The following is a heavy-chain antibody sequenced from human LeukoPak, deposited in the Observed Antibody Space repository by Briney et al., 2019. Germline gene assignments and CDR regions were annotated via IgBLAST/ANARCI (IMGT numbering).Heavy chain of an antibody. CDR3: AREDFWRFDY. J-gene: IGHJ4*02. CDR1: GFSFRSYW. Sequence: GGSLRLSCVASGFSFRSYWMSWVRQAPGKGLECVAKIKPDGSDKFYEDSVKGRFTISRDNAKNSLYLQMNSLTAEGTAVYYCAREDFWRFDYWGQGTMVTASS. V-gene: IGHV3-7*01. D-gene: IGHD3-3*01. CDR2: IKPDGSDK.